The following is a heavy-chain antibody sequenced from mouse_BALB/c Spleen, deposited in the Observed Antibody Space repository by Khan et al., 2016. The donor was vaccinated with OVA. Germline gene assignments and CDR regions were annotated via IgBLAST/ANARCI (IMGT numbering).Heavy chain of an antibody. CDR2: IWSGGST. V-gene: IGHV2-2*02. D-gene: IGHD2-4*01. CDR1: GFSLTSYG. J-gene: IGHJ3*01. CDR3: ARNYDYDEGLAY. Sequence: QVQLKESGPGLVQPSQSLSITCTVSGFSLTSYGVHWVRQSPGKGLAWLGVIWSGGSTDYNEAFISRLSISKDNSKSQVFFIMNSLQGNDTAIYYCARNYDYDEGLAYWGQGTLVTVSA.